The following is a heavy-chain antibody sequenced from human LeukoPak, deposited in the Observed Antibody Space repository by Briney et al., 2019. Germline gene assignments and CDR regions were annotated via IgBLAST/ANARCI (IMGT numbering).Heavy chain of an antibody. V-gene: IGHV4-39*01. CDR1: GGSISSSSYY. Sequence: SETLSLTCTVSGGSISSSSYYWGWIRQPPGKGLEWIGRIYYSGSTYYNPSLKSRVTISVDTSKNQFSLKLSSVTAADTAVYYCATGLDSSSWYNAGYWGQGTLVTVSS. J-gene: IGHJ4*02. CDR2: IYYSGST. D-gene: IGHD6-13*01. CDR3: ATGLDSSSWYNAGY.